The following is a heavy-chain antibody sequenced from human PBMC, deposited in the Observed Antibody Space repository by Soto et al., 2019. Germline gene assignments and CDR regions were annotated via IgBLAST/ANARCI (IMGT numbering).Heavy chain of an antibody. Sequence: GGSLRLSCTDSGFTLSNYWVSWVRQAPGKGLEWVANIDEDGSRIYYLDSVKGRFTISRDNTKNSLYLQMDNLRVDDTAVYYCVPSGQPWGQGTLVTVSS. V-gene: IGHV3-7*01. CDR2: IDEDGSRI. CDR1: GFTLSNYW. CDR3: VPSGQP. J-gene: IGHJ5*02.